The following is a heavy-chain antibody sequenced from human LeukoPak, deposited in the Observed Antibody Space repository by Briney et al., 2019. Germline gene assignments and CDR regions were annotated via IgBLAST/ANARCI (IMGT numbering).Heavy chain of an antibody. D-gene: IGHD4-11*01. CDR3: ARGYSRNPYYFDY. CDR1: GGTFSSYA. V-gene: IGHV1-69*05. Sequence: GASVKVSCKASGGTFSSYAISWVRQAPGQGLEWMGRIIPIFGTANYAQKFQGRVTINTDESTSTDYMELSSLRSEDTAVYYCARGYSRNPYYFDYWGQGTLVTVSS. J-gene: IGHJ4*02. CDR2: IIPIFGTA.